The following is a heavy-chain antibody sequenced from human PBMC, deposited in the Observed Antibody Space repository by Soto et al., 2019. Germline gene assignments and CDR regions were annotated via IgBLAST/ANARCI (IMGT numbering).Heavy chain of an antibody. D-gene: IGHD3-10*01. Sequence: EVQLVDSGGGLVQPGGSLRLSCAASGFTLSDHYMDWVRQAPGRGLEWVGRTRNKANGYSTEYAAAVKGRFIVSSDDSLNSLYLQMNSLKTEDTAVYYCVRTSHYGSGSWNFDFWGQGTLVTVSS. CDR3: VRTSHYGSGSWNFDF. V-gene: IGHV3-72*01. CDR1: GFTLSDHY. CDR2: TRNKANGYST. J-gene: IGHJ4*02.